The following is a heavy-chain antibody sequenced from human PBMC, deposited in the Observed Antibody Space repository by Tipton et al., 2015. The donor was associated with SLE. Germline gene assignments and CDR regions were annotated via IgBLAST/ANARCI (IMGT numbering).Heavy chain of an antibody. V-gene: IGHV4-31*03. CDR3: ARDLAVFGVVPFNYMDI. D-gene: IGHD3-3*01. Sequence: TLSLTCSVSGGSISNGGYYWTWIRQHPGKGLEWIGYIYYSGNTFYNPSLKSRLTISVDTSQNQFSLKLSSVTAADTAVYYCARDLAVFGVVPFNYMDIWGKGTTVTVSS. CDR2: IYYSGNT. CDR1: GGSISNGGYY. J-gene: IGHJ6*03.